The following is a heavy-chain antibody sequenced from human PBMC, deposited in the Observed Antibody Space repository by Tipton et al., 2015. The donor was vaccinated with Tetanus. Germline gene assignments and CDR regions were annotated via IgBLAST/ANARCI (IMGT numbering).Heavy chain of an antibody. Sequence: TLSLTCTVSGGSISAYYWSWIRQPPGKGLEWIGYIYFNGSTKYNPSLKSRVTISVDTSKNQFPLKLSSVTAADTAVYYCARANGPGSYLDYWGQGTLVTVSS. CDR1: GGSISAYY. CDR3: ARANGPGSYLDY. CDR2: IYFNGST. V-gene: IGHV4-59*12. J-gene: IGHJ4*02. D-gene: IGHD2-8*01.